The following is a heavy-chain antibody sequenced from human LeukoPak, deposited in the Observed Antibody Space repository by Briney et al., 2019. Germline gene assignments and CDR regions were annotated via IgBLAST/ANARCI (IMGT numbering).Heavy chain of an antibody. V-gene: IGHV1-2*02. Sequence: GASVTVSCKAFGYTFTDSYIHWLRQAPGQGLEWMGWINPNSGGTNYAQNIQGRVTITRDTSINTAYMEVSRLTYDDTAVYYCARGDVAESFPDWGQGTLVTVSS. CDR2: INPNSGGT. J-gene: IGHJ1*01. CDR3: ARGDVAESFPD. CDR1: GYTFTDSY.